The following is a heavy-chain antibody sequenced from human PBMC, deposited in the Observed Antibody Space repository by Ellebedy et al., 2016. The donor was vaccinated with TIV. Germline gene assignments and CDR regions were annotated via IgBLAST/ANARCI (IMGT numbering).Heavy chain of an antibody. CDR3: ARVGISSLLSYYGMDV. D-gene: IGHD6-6*01. J-gene: IGHJ6*02. CDR2: ISSSSSTR. V-gene: IGHV3-48*02. CDR1: GFTFNSYS. Sequence: PGGSLRLSCAASGFTFNSYSMNWVRQAPGKGLEWVSYISSSSSTRYYADSVKGRFTISRDNAKNSLYLQMNSLRDEDTAVYYCARVGISSLLSYYGMDVWGQGTTVTVSS.